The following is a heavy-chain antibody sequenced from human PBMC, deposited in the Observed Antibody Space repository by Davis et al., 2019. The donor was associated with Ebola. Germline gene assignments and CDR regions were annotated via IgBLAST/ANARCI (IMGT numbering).Heavy chain of an antibody. J-gene: IGHJ3*02. CDR2: IIPIFGTA. CDR1: GGTFSSYA. CDR3: ARVGSSGYYTPGAFDI. D-gene: IGHD3-22*01. Sequence: SVKVSCKASGGTFSSYAISWVRQAPGQGLEWMGGIIPIFGTANYAQKFQGRVTITADESTSTAYMELSSLRSEDTAVYYCARVGSSGYYTPGAFDIWGQGTMVTVSS. V-gene: IGHV1-69*13.